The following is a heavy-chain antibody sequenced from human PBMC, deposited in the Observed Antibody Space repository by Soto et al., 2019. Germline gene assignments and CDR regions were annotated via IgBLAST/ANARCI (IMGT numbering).Heavy chain of an antibody. Sequence: EVQLVESGGGLVKPGGSLRLSCAASGFTFSSNSMNWVRQAPGKGLEWVSSISSSSGYIYYAASVKGRFTISRDNAKTSPYLQMSSLRAEDTAVYSWASHLCSSSSCYGPRSMGRWGQGTLVTGSS. V-gene: IGHV3-21*01. CDR3: ASHLCSSSSCYGPRSMGR. J-gene: IGHJ4*02. CDR2: ISSSSGYI. CDR1: GFTFSSNS. D-gene: IGHD2-2*01.